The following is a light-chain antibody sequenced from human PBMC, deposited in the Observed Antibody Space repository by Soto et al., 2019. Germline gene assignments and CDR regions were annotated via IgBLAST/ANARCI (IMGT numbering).Light chain of an antibody. V-gene: IGKV3-20*01. CDR3: QQYNNWPPWT. Sequence: EIVLTQSPGTLSLSPGERATLSCRASQSVSSSYLAWYQQKPGQAPRLLIYGASSRATGIPDRFSGSGSGTDFTLTISRLEPEEFAAYYCQQYNNWPPWTFGQGTKVDIK. CDR1: QSVSSSY. J-gene: IGKJ1*01. CDR2: GAS.